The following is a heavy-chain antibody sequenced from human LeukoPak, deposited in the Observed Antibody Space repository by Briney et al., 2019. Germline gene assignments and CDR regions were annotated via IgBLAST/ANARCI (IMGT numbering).Heavy chain of an antibody. Sequence: GASVKVSCKASGYTFINYYMHWVRQAPGQGLEWMGMINPSGGTTSYAQKFQGRVTVTRDMSTSTVFLELNSLRSEDTAVYYCASGDYGVPFDYWGPGTLVTVSS. V-gene: IGHV1-46*01. D-gene: IGHD4-17*01. J-gene: IGHJ4*02. CDR2: INPSGGTT. CDR3: ASGDYGVPFDY. CDR1: GYTFINYY.